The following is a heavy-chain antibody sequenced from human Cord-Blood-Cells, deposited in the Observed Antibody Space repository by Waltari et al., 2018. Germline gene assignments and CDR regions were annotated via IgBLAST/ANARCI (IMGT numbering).Heavy chain of an antibody. CDR3: ERYSSSWPYAFDI. D-gene: IGHD6-13*01. J-gene: IGHJ3*02. V-gene: IGHV4-59*08. Sequence: QVQLQESGPGLVKPSETLSLTCTVSGGSISSYYWSWIRQPPGKGLEWIGYIYYSGSTNYNPSLKSRVTISVDTSKNQFSLKLSSVTAADTAVYYCERYSSSWPYAFDIWGQGTMVTVSS. CDR2: IYYSGST. CDR1: GGSISSYY.